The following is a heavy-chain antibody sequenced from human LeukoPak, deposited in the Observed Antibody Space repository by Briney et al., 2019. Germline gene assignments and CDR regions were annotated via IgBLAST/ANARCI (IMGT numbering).Heavy chain of an antibody. CDR1: GGSISSSNW. D-gene: IGHD5-18*01. Sequence: SETLSLTCAVSGGSISSSNWWSWVRQPPGKGLEWIGEIYHSGSTNYNPSLKSRVTISVDKSKNQFSLKLSSVTAADTAVYYCARSGYSYGHWNDYWGQGTLVTVSS. V-gene: IGHV4-4*02. CDR2: IYHSGST. J-gene: IGHJ4*02. CDR3: ARSGYSYGHWNDY.